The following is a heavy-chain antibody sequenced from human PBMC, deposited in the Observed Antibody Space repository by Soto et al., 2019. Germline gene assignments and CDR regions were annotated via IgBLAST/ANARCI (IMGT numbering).Heavy chain of an antibody. CDR3: ARDYGDYNFDAWSDP. Sequence: VPTLVKTTVALTIICTVSGFSLSNARMGVSWIRKPPRKALEWLAHIFSNDEKSCSTSLKSRLTISKDTSKSQVVLTMTNMDPVDTVTYYCARDYGDYNFDAWSDPWGQGTLVTVSS. CDR2: IFSNDEK. CDR1: GFSLSNARMG. D-gene: IGHD4-17*01. V-gene: IGHV2-26*01. J-gene: IGHJ5*02.